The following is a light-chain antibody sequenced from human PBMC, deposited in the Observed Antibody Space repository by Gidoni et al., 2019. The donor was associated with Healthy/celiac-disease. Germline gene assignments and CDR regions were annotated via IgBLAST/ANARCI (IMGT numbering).Light chain of an antibody. V-gene: IGKV3-11*01. CDR3: QQRSNWLT. CDR2: DAS. Sequence: EIVLTQSPATLSLSPGDRATLSCRASQSVSSYLAWYQQKPGQAPRLLIYDASNRATGIPVRFSGSGSGTDFTLTISSLEPEDFAVYYCQQRSNWLTFGQGTRLEIK. CDR1: QSVSSY. J-gene: IGKJ5*01.